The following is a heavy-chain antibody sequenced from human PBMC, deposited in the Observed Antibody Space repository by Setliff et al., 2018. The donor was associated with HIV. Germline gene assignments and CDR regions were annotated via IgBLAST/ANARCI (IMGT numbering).Heavy chain of an antibody. Sequence: SVKVSCKASGDTFNSYAISWVRQAPGQGLEWMGGVIPIFGTANYAQKFQGRVTITADESTSTAYMELSSLRSEDTAVYYCAKGGYYDSTGYYYYYLYYLDEWCKGTTVTVSS. CDR1: GDTFNSYA. CDR2: VIPIFGTA. V-gene: IGHV1-69*13. CDR3: AKGGYYDSTGYYYYYLYYLDE. D-gene: IGHD3-22*01. J-gene: IGHJ6*03.